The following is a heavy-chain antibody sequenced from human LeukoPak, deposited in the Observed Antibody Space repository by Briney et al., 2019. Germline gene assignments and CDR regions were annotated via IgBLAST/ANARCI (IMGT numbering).Heavy chain of an antibody. CDR1: GYSISSDCY. CDR2: MYHSGDT. CDR3: ARDHSTGWDFDY. J-gene: IGHJ4*02. V-gene: IGHV4-38-2*02. Sequence: SETLSLTCTVSGYSISSDCYWAWIRQPPGGGLEWIGSMYHSGDTHYNPSLKSRVTISVDMPKNQFSLKLTSVTAADTAVYYCARDHSTGWDFDYWGQGTLVTVSS. D-gene: IGHD6-25*01.